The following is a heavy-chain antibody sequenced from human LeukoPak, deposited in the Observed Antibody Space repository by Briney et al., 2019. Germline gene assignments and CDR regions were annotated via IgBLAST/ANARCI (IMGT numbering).Heavy chain of an antibody. CDR1: GFTVSSNY. V-gene: IGHV3-66*01. CDR3: ARSPRELGGYAPWELMPPFDH. CDR2: IYSGGRA. Sequence: PGGSLRLSCAASGFTVSSNYMSWVRQGPGKGLERVSIIYSGGRAYYADTVKGRFTISRDNAKNSLYLQMNSLRAEDTAVYYCARSPRELGGYAPWELMPPFDHWGQGTLVTVSS. J-gene: IGHJ4*02. D-gene: IGHD1-7*01.